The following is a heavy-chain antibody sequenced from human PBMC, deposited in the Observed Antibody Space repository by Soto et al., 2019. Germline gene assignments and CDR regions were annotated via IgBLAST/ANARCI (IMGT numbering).Heavy chain of an antibody. CDR2: IYYSGST. J-gene: IGHJ5*02. V-gene: IGHV4-59*01. CDR1: GGSISSYY. Sequence: SETLSLTCTVSGGSISSYYWSWIRQPPGKGLEWIGYIYYSGSTNYNPSLKSRVTISVDTSKNQFSLKLSSVTAADTAVYYCARDQGFYGGKGPGSWFDPWGQGTLVTVSS. CDR3: ARDQGFYGGKGPGSWFDP. D-gene: IGHD2-15*01.